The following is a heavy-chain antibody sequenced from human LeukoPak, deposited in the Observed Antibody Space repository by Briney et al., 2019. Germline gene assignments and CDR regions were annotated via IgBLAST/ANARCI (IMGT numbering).Heavy chain of an antibody. J-gene: IGHJ4*02. Sequence: SETLSLTCTVSGGSISSSSYYWGWIRQPPGKGLEWIGSIYYSGSTYYNPSLKSRVTISVDTSKNQFSLKLSSVTAADTAVYYCEREVADDSSGYYYWTPQSYWGQGTLVTVSS. CDR3: EREVADDSSGYYYWTPQSY. D-gene: IGHD3-22*01. CDR2: IYYSGST. CDR1: GGSISSSSYY. V-gene: IGHV4-39*07.